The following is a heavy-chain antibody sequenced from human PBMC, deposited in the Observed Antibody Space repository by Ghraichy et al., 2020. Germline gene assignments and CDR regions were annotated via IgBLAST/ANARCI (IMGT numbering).Heavy chain of an antibody. CDR2: ITGSGDST. Sequence: GESLNISCAASGFTFSSYAMSWVRQAPGKGLEWVSVITGSGDSTYYADSMKGRFTISRDNSKNTLYLQMNSLRAEDTAVYYCAKDRCSGGSCYSDHWGQGSLVSVSP. V-gene: IGHV3-23*01. J-gene: IGHJ4*03. CDR3: AKDRCSGGSCYSDH. D-gene: IGHD2-15*01. CDR1: GFTFSSYA.